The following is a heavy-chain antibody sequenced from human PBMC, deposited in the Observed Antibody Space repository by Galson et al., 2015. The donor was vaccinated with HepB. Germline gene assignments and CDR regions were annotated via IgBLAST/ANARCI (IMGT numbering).Heavy chain of an antibody. D-gene: IGHD3-10*01. V-gene: IGHV4-59*01. CDR2: IYYSGST. CDR1: GGSISSYY. J-gene: IGHJ4*02. Sequence: ETLSLTCTVSGGSISSYYWSWIRQPPGKGLEWIGYIYYSGSTNYNPSLKSRVTISVDTSKNQFSLQLSSVTAADTAVYYCARELGSGSYYDCWGQGTLVTVSS. CDR3: ARELGSGSYYDC.